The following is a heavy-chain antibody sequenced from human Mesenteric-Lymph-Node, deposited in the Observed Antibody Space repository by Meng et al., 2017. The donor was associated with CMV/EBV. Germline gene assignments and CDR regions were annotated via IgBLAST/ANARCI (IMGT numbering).Heavy chain of an antibody. CDR3: TTIFDWLSRFHP. J-gene: IGHJ5*02. Sequence: GESLKISCAASGLSLSKTWMSWVRQAPGKGLEWVGRILTKADGGTTDYAAPVKGRFSISRDDSKNMLYLQMNSLETEDTAVYYCTTIFDWLSRFHPWGQGTLVTVSS. CDR2: ILTKADGGTT. D-gene: IGHD3-9*01. V-gene: IGHV3-15*01. CDR1: GLSLSKTW.